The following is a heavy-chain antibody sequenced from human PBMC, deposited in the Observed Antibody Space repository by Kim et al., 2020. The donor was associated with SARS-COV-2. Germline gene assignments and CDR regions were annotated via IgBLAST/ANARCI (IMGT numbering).Heavy chain of an antibody. CDR2: IKYDGSER. Sequence: GGSLRLSCAASGFTFSDYWMTWVRQAPGKGLGWVANIKYDGSERYYVDSVKGGFTISSDSAKNSLYLQMNSLRAEDTAGYYCGGDLGGGNGFGRNYWGQG. D-gene: IGHD3-16*01. V-gene: IGHV3-7*01. CDR1: GFTFSDYW. CDR3: GGDLGGGNGFGRNY. J-gene: IGHJ4*02.